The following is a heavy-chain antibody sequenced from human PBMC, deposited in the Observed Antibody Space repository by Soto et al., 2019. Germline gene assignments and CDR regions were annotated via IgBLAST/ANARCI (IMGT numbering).Heavy chain of an antibody. J-gene: IGHJ6*03. CDR1: GFTFSSYS. CDR2: ISSSSSYI. D-gene: IGHD6-6*01. V-gene: IGHV3-21*01. CDR3: ARRWKHRTARGQNDYYYYYYMDV. Sequence: GGSLRLSCAASGFTFSSYSMNWVRQAPGKGLEWVSSISSSSSYIYYADSVKGRFTISRDNAKNSLYLQMNSLRAEDTAVYYCARRWKHRTARGQNDYYYYYYMDVWGKGTTVTVSS.